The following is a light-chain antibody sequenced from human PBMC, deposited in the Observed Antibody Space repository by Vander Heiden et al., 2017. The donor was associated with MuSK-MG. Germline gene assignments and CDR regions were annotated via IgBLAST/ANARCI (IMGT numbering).Light chain of an antibody. CDR3: QQYNNRSTGT. CDR1: QSVSSN. CDR2: GAS. J-gene: IGKJ1*01. Sequence: EVVMSQSQATLSVSPGERATLSCRASQSVSSNLAWYQQKPGQAPRLLIYGASTRATGIPARFSGSGSGTEFTLTISSLQSEDVAVYDRQQYNNRSTGTFGQGTKVEIK. V-gene: IGKV3-15*01.